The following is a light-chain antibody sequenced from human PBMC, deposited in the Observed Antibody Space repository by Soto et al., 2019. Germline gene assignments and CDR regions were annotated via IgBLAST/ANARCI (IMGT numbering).Light chain of an antibody. Sequence: EIVMTQSPATLSVSPGERATLSCGASQSVSSNLAWYQQKPGQAPRLLIYGASTRATGLPARFSGSGSGTEFTLTISSLQSEDFAVYYCQQYNNWPPTFGGGTKVEIK. J-gene: IGKJ4*01. CDR1: QSVSSN. CDR2: GAS. V-gene: IGKV3-15*01. CDR3: QQYNNWPPT.